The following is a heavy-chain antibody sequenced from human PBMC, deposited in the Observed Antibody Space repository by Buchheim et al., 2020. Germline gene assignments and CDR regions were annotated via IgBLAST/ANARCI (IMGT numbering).Heavy chain of an antibody. V-gene: IGHV3-21*01. CDR1: GFTFSSYS. D-gene: IGHD6-19*01. CDR2: ISSSSSYI. J-gene: IGHJ4*02. CDR3: ATLPGIAVAGKVIDY. Sequence: EVQLVESGGGLVKPGGSLRLSCAASGFTFSSYSMNWVRQAPGKGLEWVSSISSSSSYIYYADSVKGRFTIHRDNAKNSLYLQMNSLRAEDTAVYYCATLPGIAVAGKVIDYWGQGTL.